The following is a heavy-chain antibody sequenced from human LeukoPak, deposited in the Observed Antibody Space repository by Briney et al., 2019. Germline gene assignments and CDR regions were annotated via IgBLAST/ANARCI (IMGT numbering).Heavy chain of an antibody. CDR3: AEDGVSYFVPNVFDI. CDR2: ISGSGGST. D-gene: IGHD1-26*01. Sequence: GGSLRLSCAASGFTFSSYAMSWVRQAPGKGLEWVSGISGSGGSTYYTDSVKGRFTISRDNSKNTLYLQMNSLRVEDTAVYYCAEDGVSYFVPNVFDIWGQGTMVTVSS. CDR1: GFTFSSYA. V-gene: IGHV3-23*01. J-gene: IGHJ3*02.